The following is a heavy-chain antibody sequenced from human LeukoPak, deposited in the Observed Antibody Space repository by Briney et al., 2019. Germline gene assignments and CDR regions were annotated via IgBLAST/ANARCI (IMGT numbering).Heavy chain of an antibody. Sequence: PGGSLRLSCAASGFTFSSYGMHWVRQAPGKGLEWVAVIWYDGSNIYYADSVKGRFTISRDNSKNALYLQMNSLRAEDTAVYYCAREYRIAAAGMGFDYWGQGTLVTVSS. J-gene: IGHJ4*02. CDR3: AREYRIAAAGMGFDY. CDR2: IWYDGSNI. V-gene: IGHV3-33*01. CDR1: GFTFSSYG. D-gene: IGHD6-13*01.